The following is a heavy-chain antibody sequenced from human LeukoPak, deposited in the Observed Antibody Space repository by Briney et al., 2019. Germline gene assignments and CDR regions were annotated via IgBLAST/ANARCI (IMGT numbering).Heavy chain of an antibody. CDR3: ASRQLGTNRRLDF. J-gene: IGHJ4*02. D-gene: IGHD6-6*01. CDR2: ITHSGSA. CDR1: RGSFNAYY. V-gene: IGHV4-34*01. Sequence: SETLSLTCAVYRGSFNAYYWSWIRQPPGKGLEWIGEITHSGSADSNPSLRSRVAMSVGKSKNQFSLRLSSVTAADTAVYYGASRQLGTNRRLDFWGQGTLVTVSS.